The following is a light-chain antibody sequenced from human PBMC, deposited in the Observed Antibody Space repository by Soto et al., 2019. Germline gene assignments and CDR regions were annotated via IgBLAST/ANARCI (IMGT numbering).Light chain of an antibody. CDR2: EVT. J-gene: IGLJ1*01. CDR1: NSDVGGYDY. Sequence: QSVLTQPASVSGSPGQSITISCTGTNSDVGGYDYVSWYQQHPDKAPKFMIYEVTNRPSGVSHRFSGSKSADTASLTISGLQAEDEANYYCCSYTTSTTYVFGTGTKVTVL. CDR3: CSYTTSTTYV. V-gene: IGLV2-14*01.